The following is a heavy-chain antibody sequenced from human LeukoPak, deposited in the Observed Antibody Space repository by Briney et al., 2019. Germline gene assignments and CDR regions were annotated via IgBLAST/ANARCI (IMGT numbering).Heavy chain of an antibody. CDR2: INPNSGGT. V-gene: IGHV1-2*02. CDR3: ARVSGGDLLSPHYYYYMDV. D-gene: IGHD2-21*02. J-gene: IGHJ6*03. Sequence: ASVTVSCKASGYTFTGYYMHWVRQAPGQGLEWMGWINPNSGGTNYAQKFQGRVTMTRDTSISTAYMELSRLRSDDTAVYYCARVSGGDLLSPHYYYYMDVWGKGTTVTISS. CDR1: GYTFTGYY.